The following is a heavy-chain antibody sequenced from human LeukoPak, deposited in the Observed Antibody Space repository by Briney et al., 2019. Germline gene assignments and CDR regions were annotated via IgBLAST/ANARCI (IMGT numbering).Heavy chain of an antibody. CDR3: ARDPRATVTTGYYYYYYYMDV. CDR2: ISSSSSYI. V-gene: IGHV3-21*01. J-gene: IGHJ6*03. CDR1: GFTFSSYA. Sequence: GGSLRLSCAASGFTFSSYAMSWVRQAPGKGLEWVSSISSSSSYIYYADSVKGRFTISRDNAKNSLYLQMNSLRAEDTAVYYCARDPRATVTTGYYYYYYYMDVWGKGTTVTVSS. D-gene: IGHD4-11*01.